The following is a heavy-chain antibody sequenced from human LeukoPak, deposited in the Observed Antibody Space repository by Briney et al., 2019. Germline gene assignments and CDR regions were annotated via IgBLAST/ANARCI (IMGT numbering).Heavy chain of an antibody. CDR2: INPNSGDT. CDR3: AREGAGGSWAGY. D-gene: IGHD1-26*01. V-gene: IGHV1-2*02. CDR1: GYTFTTYY. Sequence: ASVMVSCKASGYTFTTYYIHWVRQAPGQGLEWMGWINPNSGDTNYAQKFQGRVTVTRDTSISTAFMELNRLTSAETAVYYCAREGAGGSWAGYWGQGTLVTVSS. J-gene: IGHJ4*02.